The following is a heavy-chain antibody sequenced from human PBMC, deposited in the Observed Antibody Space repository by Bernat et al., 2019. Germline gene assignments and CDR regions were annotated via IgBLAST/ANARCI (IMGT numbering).Heavy chain of an antibody. CDR2: ISGSGDSI. CDR3: AKDWTAGGNYGYGKFDP. J-gene: IGHJ5*02. CDR1: GFTFSSYA. V-gene: IGHV3-23*01. D-gene: IGHD3-10*01. Sequence: EVQLLESGGGLVQPGGSLRLSCAASGFTFSSYAMSWVRQAPGKGLEWVSAISGSGDSIVYADSVKGRFTISRDNSKDTLYLQMNSLRGEDRAVYYCAKDWTAGGNYGYGKFDPWGQGTLVTVSS.